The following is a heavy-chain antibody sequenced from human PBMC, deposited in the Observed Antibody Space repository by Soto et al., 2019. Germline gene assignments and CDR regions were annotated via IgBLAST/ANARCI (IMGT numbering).Heavy chain of an antibody. D-gene: IGHD4-17*01. CDR3: ARTDGDRDY. CDR1: GYTFSRYD. V-gene: IGHV1-8*01. CDR2: TNPKSGYT. J-gene: IGHJ4*02. Sequence: QVQLVQSGAEVKKPGASVKVSCKASGYTFSRYDINWVRQAPGQGLEWMGWTNPKSGYTGSAQKFQGRITMTRDSSISTAYMELNSLRSEDTAVYYCARTDGDRDYWGQGTLVTVSS.